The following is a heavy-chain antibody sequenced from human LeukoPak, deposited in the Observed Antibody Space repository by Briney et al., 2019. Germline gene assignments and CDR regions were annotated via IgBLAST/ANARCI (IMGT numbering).Heavy chain of an antibody. CDR3: ARGGAPDFRTAAAGTIYYYYYMDV. CDR2: ISAYNGNT. J-gene: IGHJ6*03. D-gene: IGHD6-13*01. CDR1: GYTFTSYG. V-gene: IGHV1-18*01. Sequence: GASVKVSCKASGYTFTSYGISWVRQAPGQGLEWMGWISAYNGNTNYAQKLQGRVTMTTDPSTSTAYMELRSLRSDDTAVYYCARGGAPDFRTAAAGTIYYYYYMDVWGKGTTVTISS.